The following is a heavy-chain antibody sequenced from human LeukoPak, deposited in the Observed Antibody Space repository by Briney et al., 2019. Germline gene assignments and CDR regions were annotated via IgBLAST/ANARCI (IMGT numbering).Heavy chain of an antibody. D-gene: IGHD2-15*01. CDR1: GFTFSSYA. CDR3: ASGVVVVAATGY. CDR2: ISYDGSNK. Sequence: GGSLRLSCAASGFTFSSYAMHWVRQAPGKGLEWVAVISYDGSNKYYADSVKGRFTISRDNSKNTLYLQMNSLRAEDTAVYYCASGVVVVAATGYWGQGTLVTVSS. J-gene: IGHJ4*02. V-gene: IGHV3-30-3*01.